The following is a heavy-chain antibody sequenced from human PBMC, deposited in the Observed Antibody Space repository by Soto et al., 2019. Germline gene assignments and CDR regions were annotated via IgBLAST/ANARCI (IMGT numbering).Heavy chain of an antibody. Sequence: GGSLRLSCAASGLTFSSYRMHWVRQAPGKGLEWVSGISWNSGSIGYADSVKGRFTISRDNAKNSLYLQMNSLRAEDTALYYCAKALYYDSSGSDYWGQGTLVTVSS. CDR2: ISWNSGSI. CDR3: AKALYYDSSGSDY. J-gene: IGHJ4*02. D-gene: IGHD3-22*01. CDR1: GLTFSSYR. V-gene: IGHV3-9*01.